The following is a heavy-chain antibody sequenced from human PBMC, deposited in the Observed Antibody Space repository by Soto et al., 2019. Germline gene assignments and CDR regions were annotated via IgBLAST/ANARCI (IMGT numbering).Heavy chain of an antibody. CDR2: INHSGST. V-gene: IGHV4-34*01. CDR3: ARVRCSGGSSCSRPYSCDY. Sequence: QVQLQQWGAGLLKPSETLSLTCAVYGGSFSGYYWSWIRQPPGKGLEWIGEINHSGSTNYNPSLNSGVTRLTITSKNPFSLKLSSMTAADTAVYYCARVRCSGGSSCSRPYSCDYWGQGTLVTVSS. J-gene: IGHJ4*02. CDR1: GGSFSGYY. D-gene: IGHD2-15*01.